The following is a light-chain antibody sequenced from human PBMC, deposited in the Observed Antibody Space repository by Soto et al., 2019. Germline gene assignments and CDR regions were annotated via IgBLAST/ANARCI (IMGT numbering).Light chain of an antibody. Sequence: QSVLTQPPSASGTPGQTVTISCSGRFSNIGSNSIYWYQQLPGTAPKLLIYRNNERPSGVPDRFSAYKSGPSASLAISGLRSEDEADYHCAACDDSLRGVVFGGGTKLTVL. J-gene: IGLJ3*02. CDR1: FSNIGSNS. CDR3: AACDDSLRGVV. CDR2: RNN. V-gene: IGLV1-47*01.